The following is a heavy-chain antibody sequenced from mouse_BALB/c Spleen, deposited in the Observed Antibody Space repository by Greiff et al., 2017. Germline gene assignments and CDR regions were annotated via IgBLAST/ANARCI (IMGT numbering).Heavy chain of an antibody. J-gene: IGHJ2*01. CDR3: AIGRYYGSSPFDY. V-gene: IGHV1-7*01. CDR1: GYTFTSYW. CDR2: INPSTGYT. D-gene: IGHD1-1*01. Sequence: VQLQQSGAELAKPGASVKMSCKASGYTFTSYWMHWVKQRPGQGLEWIGYINPSTGYTEYNQKFKDKATLTADKSSSTAYMQLSSLTSEDSAVYYCAIGRYYGSSPFDYWGQGTTLTVSS.